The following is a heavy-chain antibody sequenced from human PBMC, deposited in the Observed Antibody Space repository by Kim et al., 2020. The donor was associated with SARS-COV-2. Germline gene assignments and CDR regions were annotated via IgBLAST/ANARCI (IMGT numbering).Heavy chain of an antibody. CDR2: IIPILGIA. J-gene: IGHJ6*02. CDR3: ARDLWCSSTSCYYYYYYGTDV. V-gene: IGHV1-69*04. Sequence: SVKVSCKASGGTYSSYAISWVRQAPGQGLEWMGRIIPILGIANYAQKFQGRVTITADKSTSTAYMELSSLRSEDTAVYYCARDLWCSSTSCYYYYYYGTDVWGQGTTVTVSS. D-gene: IGHD2-2*01. CDR1: GGTYSSYA.